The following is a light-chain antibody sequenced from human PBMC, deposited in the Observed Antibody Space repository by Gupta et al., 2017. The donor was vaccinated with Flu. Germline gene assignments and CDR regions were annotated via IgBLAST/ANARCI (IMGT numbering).Light chain of an antibody. J-gene: IGKJ1*01. CDR2: AAS. V-gene: IGKV1-9*01. CDR1: QGVTSY. Sequence: DIQLTQFPSFLSASVGDRVTVTCRASQGVTSYLAWYQQKPGKAPNLLIYAASTLESGVPSRFSGSGSGTEFTLTISSLQPEDFATYDCQQLNSYPWTFGQGTKVEVK. CDR3: QQLNSYPWT.